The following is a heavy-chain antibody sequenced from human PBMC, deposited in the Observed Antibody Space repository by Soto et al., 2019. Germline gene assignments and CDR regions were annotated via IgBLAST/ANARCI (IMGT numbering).Heavy chain of an antibody. CDR1: GGTFRTYA. J-gene: IGHJ6*02. CDR2: IIHIFGTV. Sequence: QVQLLQSGAEVKKPGSSVRVSCEASGGTFRTYAISWVRQAPGQGLEWMGEIIHIFGTVNYAQKFQGRVTITADESTTTVYMDLRSLRSEDTAVYYGMDVWGQGTTVTVSS. CDR3: MDV. V-gene: IGHV1-69*12.